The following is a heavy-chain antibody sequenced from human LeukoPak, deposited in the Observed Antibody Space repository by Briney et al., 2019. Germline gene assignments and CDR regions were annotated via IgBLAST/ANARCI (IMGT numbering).Heavy chain of an antibody. CDR2: IFYTGNT. V-gene: IGHV4-59*01. CDR1: GGSITDFH. J-gene: IGHJ4*02. Sequence: SETPSLTCTVSGGSITDFHWNWIRQPPGKGLEWIGYIFYTGNTNYNPSLQSRVSISLDTSKNHLSLKLRSVTAADTAFYYCARGPGRLDHWGQGTPVTV. CDR3: ARGPGRLDH. D-gene: IGHD3-10*01.